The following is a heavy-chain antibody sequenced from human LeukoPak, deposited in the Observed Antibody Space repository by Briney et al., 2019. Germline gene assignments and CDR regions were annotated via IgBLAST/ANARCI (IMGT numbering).Heavy chain of an antibody. CDR2: ISSSGSYV. Sequence: GGSLRLSCTASGFTFSTYNMNWVRQAPGKGLEWVSSISSSGSYVYYADSLKGRFTVSRDNAKDSLYLQMNSLRAEDTAVYFCATPGISYYYLDVWGTGTTVTVSS. CDR3: ATPGISYYYLDV. CDR1: GFTFSTYN. V-gene: IGHV3-21*04. D-gene: IGHD2-15*01. J-gene: IGHJ6*03.